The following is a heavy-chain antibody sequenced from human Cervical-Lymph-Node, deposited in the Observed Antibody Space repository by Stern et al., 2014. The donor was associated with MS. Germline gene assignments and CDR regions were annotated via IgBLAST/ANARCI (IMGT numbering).Heavy chain of an antibody. Sequence: EVQLVQSGAEVKKPGESLKISCKGSGYSFTANWIAWVRQMPGKGLEWMGIIYPGDSDTRYSPSSQGQVTISADKSSSTAYLQWSSQKAADTAMYYCARDYGDYAFDYWGQGTLVTVSS. CDR1: GYSFTANW. D-gene: IGHD4-17*01. J-gene: IGHJ4*02. CDR3: ARDYGDYAFDY. V-gene: IGHV5-51*01. CDR2: IYPGDSDT.